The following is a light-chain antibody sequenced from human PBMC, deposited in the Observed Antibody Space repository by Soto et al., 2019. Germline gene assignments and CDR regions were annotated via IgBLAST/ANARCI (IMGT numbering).Light chain of an antibody. CDR1: SSDIGAYNF. J-gene: IGLJ2*01. V-gene: IGLV2-14*03. Sequence: QSGLTQPASVSGSPGQSITIYCTGNSSDIGAYNFVSWYQQHPGKAPKLMLYDVNIRPSGVSNRFSGSKSGNTASLTISGLQAEDEADYYCTSWTTSTTMIFGGGTKVTVL. CDR2: DVN. CDR3: TSWTTSTTMI.